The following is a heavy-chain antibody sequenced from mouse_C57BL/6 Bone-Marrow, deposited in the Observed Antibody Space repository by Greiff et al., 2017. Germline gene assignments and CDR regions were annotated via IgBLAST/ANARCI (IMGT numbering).Heavy chain of an antibody. V-gene: IGHV1-85*01. D-gene: IGHD1-1*01. Sequence: QVQLKESGPELVKPGASVKLSCKASGYTFTSYDINWVKQRPGQGLEWIGWIYPRDGSTKYNEKFKGKATLTVDTSSSTAYMELHSLTSEDSAVYFCAPTTVVTYYYAMDYWGQGTSVTVSS. J-gene: IGHJ4*01. CDR3: APTTVVTYYYAMDY. CDR2: IYPRDGST. CDR1: GYTFTSYD.